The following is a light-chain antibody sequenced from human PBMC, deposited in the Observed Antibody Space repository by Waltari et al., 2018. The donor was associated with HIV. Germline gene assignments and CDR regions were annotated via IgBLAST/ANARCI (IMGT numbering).Light chain of an antibody. V-gene: IGKV3D-15*01. Sequence: EIVMTQSPATLSVSPGQRVTLSCRASQNIGANLAWYQQRPGQPPRLLIHGASSRDPGIPARFTGRGTGTDFTHQISNLQSDDSGVYYCQQYLDWPPWTFGQGTKVEI. CDR2: GAS. CDR1: QNIGAN. J-gene: IGKJ1*01. CDR3: QQYLDWPPWT.